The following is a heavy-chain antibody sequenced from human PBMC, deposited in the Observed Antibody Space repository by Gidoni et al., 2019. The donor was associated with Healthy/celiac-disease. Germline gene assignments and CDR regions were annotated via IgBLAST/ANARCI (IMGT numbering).Heavy chain of an antibody. D-gene: IGHD3-10*01. Sequence: TFSSYGMHWVRQAPGKGLEWVAVISYDGSNKYYADSVKGRFTISRDNSKNTLYLQMNSLRAEDTAVYYCAKDYYGSGSYYRGDYWGQGTLVTVSS. CDR1: TFSSYG. CDR2: ISYDGSNK. J-gene: IGHJ4*02. CDR3: AKDYYGSGSYYRGDY. V-gene: IGHV3-30*18.